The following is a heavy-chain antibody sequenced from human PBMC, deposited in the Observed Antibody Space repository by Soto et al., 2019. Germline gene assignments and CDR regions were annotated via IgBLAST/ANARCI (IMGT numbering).Heavy chain of an antibody. CDR1: GFSFSSYG. CDR2: ISYDGTDE. J-gene: IGHJ4*02. D-gene: IGHD4-4*01. CDR3: ARGAGGSNGPGDY. V-gene: IGHV3-30*03. Sequence: GGSLRLSCAASGFSFSSYGMHWVRQAPGKGLEWVAMISYDGTDEYYADSVKGRFTISRDNSKNAVYLQMNSLRSEDTAVYYCARGAGGSNGPGDYWGQGTLVTGSS.